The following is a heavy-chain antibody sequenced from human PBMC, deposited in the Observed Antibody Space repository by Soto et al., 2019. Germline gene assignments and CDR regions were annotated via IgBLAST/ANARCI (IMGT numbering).Heavy chain of an antibody. CDR2: ISGSGGST. D-gene: IGHD3-16*02. Sequence: GGSLRLSCAASGFTFSSYAMSWVRQAPGKGLEWVSAISGSGGSTYYADSVKGRFTISRDNSKNTLYLQMNSLRAEDTAVYYCAKGIEFGDGLGELSLWFNWGQGTLVTVSS. J-gene: IGHJ4*02. CDR3: AKGIEFGDGLGELSLWFN. V-gene: IGHV3-23*01. CDR1: GFTFSSYA.